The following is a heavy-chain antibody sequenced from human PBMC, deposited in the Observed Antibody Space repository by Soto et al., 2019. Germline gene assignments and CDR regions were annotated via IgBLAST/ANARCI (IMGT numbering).Heavy chain of an antibody. Sequence: PGGSLRLSCAASGFTFSSYVMSWVRQTPGKGLEYVSSISDNGVSTYYAASVKGRFTISRDNSKNTLYLQMNSLRVEDTAVYYCAKTGSMPDFRGQGTQVTVSS. J-gene: IGHJ4*02. CDR1: GFTFSSYV. V-gene: IGHV3-23*01. D-gene: IGHD2-2*01. CDR2: ISDNGVST. CDR3: AKTGSMPDF.